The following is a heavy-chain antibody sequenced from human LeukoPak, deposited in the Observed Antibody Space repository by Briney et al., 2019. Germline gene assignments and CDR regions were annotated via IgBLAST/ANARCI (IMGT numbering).Heavy chain of an antibody. J-gene: IGHJ4*02. CDR2: INHSGSS. CDR3: ARGKAARRPYFDY. Sequence: SETLSLTCAVYSGSFSGYYWSWIRQPPGKGLEWIGEINHSGSSNYNPSLKSRVTMSADTSKNQVSLKLNSVTAADTAVYYCARGKAARRPYFDYWGQGTLVTVSS. V-gene: IGHV4-34*01. CDR1: SGSFSGYY. D-gene: IGHD6-6*01.